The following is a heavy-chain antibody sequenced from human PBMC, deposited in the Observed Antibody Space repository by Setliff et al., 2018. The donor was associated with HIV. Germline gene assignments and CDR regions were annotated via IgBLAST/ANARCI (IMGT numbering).Heavy chain of an antibody. CDR3: ARDYFPHSRRNFGSGDYFHF. J-gene: IGHJ4*02. CDR1: GHTFIDYF. D-gene: IGHD3-10*01. V-gene: IGHV1-2*02. CDR2: INPNSGDS. Sequence: ASVKVSCKASGHTFIDYFIHWVRQAPGQGLEWMAYINPNSGDSKTAQKFQGRVTVTRDTSIATAYMELSSLTSGDTAVYHCARDYFPHSRRNFGSGDYFHFWGQGSRVTVS.